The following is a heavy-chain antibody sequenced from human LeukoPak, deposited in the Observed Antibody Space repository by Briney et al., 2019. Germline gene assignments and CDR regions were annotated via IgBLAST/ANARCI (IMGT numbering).Heavy chain of an antibody. V-gene: IGHV1-2*02. CDR1: GYTFSGYF. D-gene: IGHD6-13*01. CDR3: ARDLSSSWFSDY. Sequence: ASVKVSCKASGYTFSGYFIHWVRQAPGQGLEWMGWINPNTGGTNYAQKFHGRVTMTRDTSISTAYMELSSLRSDDTAVYYCARDLSSSWFSDYRGPGTLITVSS. CDR2: INPNTGGT. J-gene: IGHJ4*02.